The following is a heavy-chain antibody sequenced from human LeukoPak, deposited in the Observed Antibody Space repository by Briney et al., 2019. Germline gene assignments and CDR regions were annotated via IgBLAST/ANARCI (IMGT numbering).Heavy chain of an antibody. V-gene: IGHV3-43D*03. CDR3: AKVGLLESSSGSRVQRGYYYYYMDV. J-gene: IGHJ6*03. CDR1: GFTFDDYA. Sequence: GGSLRLSCVASGFTFDDYAMHWVRQAPGKGLEWVSLISWDGGSTYYADSVKGRFTISRDNSKNSLYLQMNSLRAEDTALYYCAKVGLLESSSGSRVQRGYYYYYMDVWGKGTTVTVSS. CDR2: ISWDGGST. D-gene: IGHD3-22*01.